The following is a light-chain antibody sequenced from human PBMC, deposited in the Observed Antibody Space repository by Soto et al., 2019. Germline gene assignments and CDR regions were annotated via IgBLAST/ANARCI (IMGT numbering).Light chain of an antibody. CDR3: QQSNNWPQT. CDR2: DAS. J-gene: IGKJ1*01. Sequence: EIVMTQSPDTLSVSPGETATLSCRASQSVGSNLAWYQQKPGQAPRLLISDASTRAAGLPARFSGSGSGTEFSLTLSSLPSEDFAVYYCQQSNNWPQTFGQGTKVEIK. V-gene: IGKV3D-15*01. CDR1: QSVGSN.